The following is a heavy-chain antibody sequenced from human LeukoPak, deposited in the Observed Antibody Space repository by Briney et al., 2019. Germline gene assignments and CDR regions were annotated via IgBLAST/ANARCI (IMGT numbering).Heavy chain of an antibody. CDR1: GFTFDDYA. Sequence: GRSLRLSCAASGFTFDDYAMHWVRQAPGKGLEWVSGISWNSGSIGYADSVKGRFTISRDNAKNSLYLQMNSLRSEDTAVYYCARDFYDSSEGTYYYYMDVWGKGTTVTVSS. J-gene: IGHJ6*03. D-gene: IGHD3-22*01. CDR3: ARDFYDSSEGTYYYYMDV. V-gene: IGHV3-9*01. CDR2: ISWNSGSI.